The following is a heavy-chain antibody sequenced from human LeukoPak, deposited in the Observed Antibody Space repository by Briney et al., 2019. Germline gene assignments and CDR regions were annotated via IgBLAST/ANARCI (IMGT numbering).Heavy chain of an antibody. CDR3: ARNIAVAGRGDYMDV. CDR1: GGSISSYY. Sequence: ASETLSLTCTVSGGSISSYYWSWIRQPPGKGLEWIGYIYYSGSTYYNPSLKNRVTIFVDTSKKQFSLKLSSVTAADTAVYYCARNIAVAGRGDYMDVWGKGTTVTISS. D-gene: IGHD6-19*01. CDR2: IYYSGST. V-gene: IGHV4-59*08. J-gene: IGHJ6*03.